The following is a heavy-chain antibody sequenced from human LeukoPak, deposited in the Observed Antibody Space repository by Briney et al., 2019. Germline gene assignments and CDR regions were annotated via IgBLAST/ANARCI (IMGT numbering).Heavy chain of an antibody. CDR3: ARGYSYGFPLDC. D-gene: IGHD5-18*01. Sequence: ASETQSPNFDVPGVPISSNNCRGGRRHLKGKRLDWIGEIYHSGSTNYNPSLKSRVTISVDKSKNLFSLKLSSVTAADSAVYYCARGYSYGFPLDCWGQGTLVTVSS. V-gene: IGHV4-4*02. CDR1: GVPISSNNC. J-gene: IGHJ4*02. CDR2: IYHSGST.